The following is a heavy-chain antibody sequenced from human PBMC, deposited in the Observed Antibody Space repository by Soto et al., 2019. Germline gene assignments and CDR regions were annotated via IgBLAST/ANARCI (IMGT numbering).Heavy chain of an antibody. V-gene: IGHV4-4*02. CDR2: IYHSGST. CDR1: SGSISSSNW. J-gene: IGHJ6*03. D-gene: IGHD4-17*01. CDR3: ARGATVTTYSHYYYYMDV. Sequence: SETLSLTCAVSSGSISSSNWWSWVRQPPGKGLEWIGEIYHSGSTNYNPSLKSRVTISVDKSKNQFSLKLSSVTAADTAVYYCARGATVTTYSHYYYYMDVWGKGTTVTVSS.